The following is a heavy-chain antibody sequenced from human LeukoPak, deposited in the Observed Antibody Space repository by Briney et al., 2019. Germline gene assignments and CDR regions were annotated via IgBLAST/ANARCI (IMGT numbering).Heavy chain of an antibody. Sequence: GGSLRLSCAASGFTFTTYAMTWVRQAPGKGLEWVSAISNSGGNTYYADSVKGRFTISRDNSKNTLYLQMNSLRAEDTAVYYCAKISSGYYYDYWGQGTLVTVSS. CDR1: GFTFTTYA. V-gene: IGHV3-23*01. J-gene: IGHJ4*02. CDR3: AKISSGYYYDY. CDR2: ISNSGGNT. D-gene: IGHD3-22*01.